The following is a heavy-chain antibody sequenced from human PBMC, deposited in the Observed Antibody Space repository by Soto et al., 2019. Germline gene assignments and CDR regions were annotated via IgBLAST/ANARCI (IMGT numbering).Heavy chain of an antibody. CDR2: IIPILNIP. CDR3: VALIPSDRALPGTQIEC. D-gene: IGHD6-13*01. V-gene: IGHV1-69*02. J-gene: IGHJ4*02. CDR1: GGTFSSYT. Sequence: ASVKVSCKPSGGTFSSYTFAWVRQAPGQGLEWMGRIIPILNIPNYAQKFQGRVTVAADESTSTASMELSSLRSEDTAIYYCVALIPSDRALPGTQIECWGQGTLVTVSS.